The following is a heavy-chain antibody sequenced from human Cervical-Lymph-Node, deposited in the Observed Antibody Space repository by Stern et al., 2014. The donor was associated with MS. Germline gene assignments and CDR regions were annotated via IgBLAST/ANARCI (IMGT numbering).Heavy chain of an antibody. CDR1: GFTFSDHY. J-gene: IGHJ4*02. Sequence: EVQLVESGGDLVQPGESLRLSCAASGFTFSDHYIDWVRQAPGKGLEWVGRSRNKAKSYTTEYAASVKGRFTISRDHSKNSLYLQMNNLKTEDTAVYYCAVVPGGDQYEDCWGQGTLVTVSS. D-gene: IGHD2-21*02. CDR2: SRNKAKSYTT. CDR3: AVVPGGDQYEDC. V-gene: IGHV3-72*01.